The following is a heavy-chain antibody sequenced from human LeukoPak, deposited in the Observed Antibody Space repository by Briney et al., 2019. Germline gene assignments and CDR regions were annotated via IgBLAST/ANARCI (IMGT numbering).Heavy chain of an antibody. D-gene: IGHD1-26*01. J-gene: IGHJ4*02. CDR1: GGSVSSGSYY. CDR2: IYHSGST. CDR3: ARDQGGSYLPLGIDY. V-gene: IGHV4-61*01. Sequence: SETLSLTCTVSGGSVSSGSYYWTWIRQPPGKGLDWIGYIYHSGSTKYNPSLKSRVTISVDTSKDQFSLKLSSVTAADTAVYYCARDQGGSYLPLGIDYWGQGTLVSVSS.